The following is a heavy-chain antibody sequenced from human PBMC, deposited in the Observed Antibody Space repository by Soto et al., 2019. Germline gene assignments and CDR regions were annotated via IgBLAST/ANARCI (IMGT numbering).Heavy chain of an antibody. CDR2: ISYDGSNK. J-gene: IGHJ3*02. D-gene: IGHD3-10*01. V-gene: IGHV3-30-3*01. Sequence: GWSLRLSCAASGFTFSSYAMHWVRQAPGKGLEGVAVISYDGSNKYYADSVKGRFTISRDNSKNTLYLQMNSLRAEDTAVYYCARTGPGASEDDFEIWGQGTMVTVSS. CDR1: GFTFSSYA. CDR3: ARTGPGASEDDFEI.